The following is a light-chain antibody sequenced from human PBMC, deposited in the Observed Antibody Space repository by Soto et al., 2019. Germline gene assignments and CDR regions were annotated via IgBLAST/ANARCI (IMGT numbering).Light chain of an antibody. J-gene: IGKJ2*01. V-gene: IGKV3-20*01. Sequence: ETVLTQSPGTLSLSPGERATLSCRGSRSVSASYLAWYQQKPGQAPRLLIYGASSRATGFPDRFSGSGSGTDFTLTISRLEPEDSAVYYCPQYDTSATFGQGTKLEI. CDR3: PQYDTSAT. CDR1: RSVSASY. CDR2: GAS.